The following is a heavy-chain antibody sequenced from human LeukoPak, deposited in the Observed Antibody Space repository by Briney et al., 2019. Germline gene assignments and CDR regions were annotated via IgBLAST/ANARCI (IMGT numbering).Heavy chain of an antibody. CDR2: ISSSSSKM. J-gene: IGHJ5*02. V-gene: IGHV3-21*01. CDR1: GFTFSSYS. D-gene: IGHD4-17*01. Sequence: GGSLRLSCAASGFTFSSYSMNWVRQAPGKGLEWVSSISSSSSKMYYADSVEGRFTISRDNAKNSLYLQMNSLRAEDTAVYYCAREDGEGFDPWGQGTLVTVSS. CDR3: AREDGEGFDP.